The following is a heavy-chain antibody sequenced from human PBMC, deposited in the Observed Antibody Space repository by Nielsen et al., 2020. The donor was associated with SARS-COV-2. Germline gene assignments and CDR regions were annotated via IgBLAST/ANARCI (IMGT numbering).Heavy chain of an antibody. CDR2: ISHDRSNK. V-gene: IGHV3-30*04. CDR1: GFTFSTYP. Sequence: GGSLRLSCAASGFTFSTYPMHWVRQAPGKGLEWVAVISHDRSNKYSADSVKGRFTISRDNSKNTLYLQMNSLRAEDTAVYYCARDSSGFYGLDVWGQGTTVTVSS. J-gene: IGHJ6*02. D-gene: IGHD3-22*01. CDR3: ARDSSGFYGLDV.